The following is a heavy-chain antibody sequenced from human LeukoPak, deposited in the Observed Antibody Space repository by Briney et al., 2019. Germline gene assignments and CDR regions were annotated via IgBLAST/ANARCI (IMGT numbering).Heavy chain of an antibody. CDR2: IYSGGST. CDR3: AKIVAAATSDY. Sequence: GGSLRLSSAASGFTVSSNYMSWVRQAPGKGLEWVSVIYSGGSTYYADSVKGRFTISRDNSKNTLYLQMNSLRAEDTAVYYCAKIVAAATSDYWGQGTLVTVSS. D-gene: IGHD6-13*01. V-gene: IGHV3-66*02. CDR1: GFTVSSNY. J-gene: IGHJ4*02.